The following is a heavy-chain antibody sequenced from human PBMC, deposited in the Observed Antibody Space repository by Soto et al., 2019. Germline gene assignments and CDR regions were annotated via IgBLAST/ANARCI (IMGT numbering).Heavy chain of an antibody. CDR1: GFSLNTRGVG. V-gene: IGHV2-5*02. D-gene: IGHD3-10*01. Sequence: SGPTLVNPTQTLTLTCSFSGFSLNTRGVGVGWIRQPPGKALEWLTVVYWDDDKRFSPSLKSRLTITKDAPKNQVVLTMTNVDPVDTATYYCAHSDYYGSWYYDYWGQGTLVTVSS. CDR3: AHSDYYGSWYYDY. CDR2: VYWDDDK. J-gene: IGHJ4*02.